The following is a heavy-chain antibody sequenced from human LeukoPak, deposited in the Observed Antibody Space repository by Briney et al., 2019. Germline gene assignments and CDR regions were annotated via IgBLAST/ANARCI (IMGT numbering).Heavy chain of an antibody. D-gene: IGHD6-13*01. Sequence: PETLSLTCAVYGGSFSCYYWSWIRQPPGKWLEWIGEINHIGSTNYNLYLKSRDSISVDTSKKHSYMKLSSVTAAETAVYYGARRTYSSRRSYYYYMDVWGKGTLVTVSS. J-gene: IGHJ6*03. CDR2: INHIGST. CDR1: GGSFSCYY. CDR3: ARRTYSSRRSYYYYMDV. V-gene: IGHV4-34*01.